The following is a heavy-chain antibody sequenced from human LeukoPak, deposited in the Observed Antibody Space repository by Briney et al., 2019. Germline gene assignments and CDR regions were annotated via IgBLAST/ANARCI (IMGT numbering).Heavy chain of an antibody. J-gene: IGHJ4*02. CDR1: GFTFSDYY. CDR2: ISYDGSNK. CDR3: ARGVGWELLQIDY. D-gene: IGHD1-26*01. Sequence: GSLRLSCAASGFTFSDYYMSWIRQAPGKGLEWVAVISYDGSNKYYADSVKGRFTISRDNSKNTLYLQMNSLRAEDTAVYYCARGVGWELLQIDYWGQGTLVTVSS. V-gene: IGHV3-30-3*01.